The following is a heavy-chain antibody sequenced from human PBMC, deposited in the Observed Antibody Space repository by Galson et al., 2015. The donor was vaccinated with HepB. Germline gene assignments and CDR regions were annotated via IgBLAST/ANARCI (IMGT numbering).Heavy chain of an antibody. J-gene: IGHJ4*02. V-gene: IGHV1-2*06. CDR2: INPNSGGK. CDR1: GSTFTGYY. Sequence: SVTVSCKASGSTFTGYYMHWVRQAPGQGLGWMGRINPNSGGKNYEQKFQGRVTMTRDTSISTAYMELSRLRSDDTAVYYCASKGYSSSWYLEGAIDYWGQGTLVTVSS. CDR3: ASKGYSSSWYLEGAIDY. D-gene: IGHD6-13*01.